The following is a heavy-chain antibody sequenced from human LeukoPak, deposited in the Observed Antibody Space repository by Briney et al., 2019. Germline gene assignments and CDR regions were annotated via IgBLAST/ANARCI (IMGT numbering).Heavy chain of an antibody. V-gene: IGHV4-59*08. CDR2: ISHSGST. J-gene: IGHJ4*02. CDR1: GGSISNYY. CDR3: AGHERDPTLLDY. Sequence: SETLSLTCTVSGGSISNYYWSWIRQPPGKGLEWIGYISHSGSTNYSPSLKSRVTISLDTSKNQFSLKLSSVTAADTAVYYCAGHERDPTLLDYWGQGTLVTVSS.